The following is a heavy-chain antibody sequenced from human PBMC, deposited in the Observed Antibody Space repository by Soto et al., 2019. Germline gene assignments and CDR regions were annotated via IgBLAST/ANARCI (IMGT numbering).Heavy chain of an antibody. J-gene: IGHJ3*02. CDR3: ARLKFDSSSYDDAFDI. Sequence: QVQLVQSGSEVKKPGASVKVSCKASGYTFTSYDINWVRQATGQGLEWMGWMNPNSGNTGYAQKFQGRVTMTRNTSISTAYMELSSLRSEDTAVYYCARLKFDSSSYDDAFDIWGQGTMVTGSS. CDR1: GYTFTSYD. V-gene: IGHV1-8*01. CDR2: MNPNSGNT. D-gene: IGHD3-22*01.